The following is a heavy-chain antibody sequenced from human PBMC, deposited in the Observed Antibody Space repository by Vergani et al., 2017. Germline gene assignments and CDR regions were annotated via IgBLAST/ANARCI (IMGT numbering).Heavy chain of an antibody. CDR3: TTDLGYYDSSGYYYVNWAEYFQH. Sequence: VQLQESGPGLVKPSQTLSLTCTVSGGSISSGSYYWSWIRQPAGKGLEWVGRIKSKTDGGTTDYAAPVKGRFTISRDDSKNTLYLQMNSLKTEDTAVYYCTTDLGYYDSSGYYYVNWAEYFQHWGQGTLVTVSS. J-gene: IGHJ1*01. CDR1: GGSISSGSYY. D-gene: IGHD3-22*01. V-gene: IGHV3-15*01. CDR2: IKSKTDGGTT.